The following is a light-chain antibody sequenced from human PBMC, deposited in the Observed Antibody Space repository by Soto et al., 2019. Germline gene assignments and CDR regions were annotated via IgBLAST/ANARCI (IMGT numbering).Light chain of an antibody. Sequence: QSVLTQPASVSGSPGQSITISCTGTSTDVGGYKYVSWYQQHPGTAPKLMLYDVSNRPSGVSNRFSGSKSGNTASLTISGLQAEDEADYYCSSYTSSTTYVFGTGTKVTV. J-gene: IGLJ1*01. V-gene: IGLV2-14*03. CDR2: DVS. CDR1: STDVGGYKY. CDR3: SSYTSSTTYV.